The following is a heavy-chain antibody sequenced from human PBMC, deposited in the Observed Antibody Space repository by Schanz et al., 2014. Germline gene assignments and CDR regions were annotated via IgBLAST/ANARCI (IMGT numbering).Heavy chain of an antibody. CDR1: GFSFSDYG. V-gene: IGHV3-7*01. CDR2: IKKDGSEN. Sequence: VQLVESGGGVVQPGRSLRLSCAGSGFSFSDYGMHWVRQAPGRGLEWVANIKKDGSENYYADSVRGRFTISRDNAKSSLYLQMSSLRDEDTAIYYCVRDYNWGFDNWGQGTLVTVSS. CDR3: VRDYNWGFDN. J-gene: IGHJ4*02. D-gene: IGHD7-27*01.